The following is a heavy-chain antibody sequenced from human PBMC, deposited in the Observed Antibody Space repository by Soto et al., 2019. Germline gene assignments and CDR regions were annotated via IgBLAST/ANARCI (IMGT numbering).Heavy chain of an antibody. V-gene: IGHV4-39*01. CDR2: IYYSGST. D-gene: IGHD3-3*01. CDR3: ARTTIFGVVIAGGWFDP. Sequence: PSETLSLTCTVSGGSISSSSYYWGWIRQPPGKGLEWIGSIYYSGSTYYNPSLKSRVTISVDTSKNQFSLKLSSVTAADTAVYYCARTTIFGVVIAGGWFDPWGQGTLVTV. CDR1: GGSISSSSYY. J-gene: IGHJ5*02.